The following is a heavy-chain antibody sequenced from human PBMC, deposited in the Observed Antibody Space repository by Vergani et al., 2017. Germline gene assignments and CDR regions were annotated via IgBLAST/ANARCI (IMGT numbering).Heavy chain of an antibody. V-gene: IGHV1-2*01. Sequence: QVQLVQSGAEVKKPGASVRVSCKASGFTFTSYHIHWVRQAPGQGLDWLGRIDPNSVDTRYSQRFQDRVTITRDTSISTAYMELSRLRSDDTDVYYCARLRSYYGNAFDIWGQGTMVTVSS. CDR3: ARLRSYYGNAFDI. CDR1: GFTFTSYH. CDR2: IDPNSVDT. D-gene: IGHD3-10*01. J-gene: IGHJ3*02.